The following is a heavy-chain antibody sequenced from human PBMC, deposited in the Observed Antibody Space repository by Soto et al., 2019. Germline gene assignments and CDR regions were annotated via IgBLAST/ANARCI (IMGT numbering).Heavy chain of an antibody. Sequence: QVQLVQSGPEVRKPGASVKVSCKASAYTFTNYGISWVRQAPGQGLEWMGWISGVNGQTNYAQKFRGRVNITTDTSTSTAYMELRSLRSDDTAMYYCARDGRKHLWVEGLNAMDVWGHGTTVTVSS. CDR2: ISGVNGQT. J-gene: IGHJ6*02. CDR1: AYTFTNYG. CDR3: ARDGRKHLWVEGLNAMDV. V-gene: IGHV1-18*01. D-gene: IGHD5-18*01.